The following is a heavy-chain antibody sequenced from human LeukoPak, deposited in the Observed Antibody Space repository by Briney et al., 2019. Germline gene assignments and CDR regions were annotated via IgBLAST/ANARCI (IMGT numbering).Heavy chain of an antibody. Sequence: PSETLSLTCTVSGYSISSGYYWGWIRQPPGKGLEWIGSIYHSGSTYYNPSLKSRVTISVDTSKNQFSLKLSSVTAADTAVYYCARDSRFLEWLLSRDNWFDPWGQGTLVTVSS. D-gene: IGHD3-3*01. J-gene: IGHJ5*02. V-gene: IGHV4-38-2*02. CDR3: ARDSRFLEWLLSRDNWFDP. CDR2: IYHSGST. CDR1: GYSISSGYY.